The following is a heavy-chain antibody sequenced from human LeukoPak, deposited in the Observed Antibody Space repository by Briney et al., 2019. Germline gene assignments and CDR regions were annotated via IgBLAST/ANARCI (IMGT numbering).Heavy chain of an antibody. CDR3: AKQSSGSYRPPDY. CDR2: IRYDGSNK. D-gene: IGHD1-26*01. CDR1: GFTFSSYG. V-gene: IGHV3-30*02. Sequence: PGGSLRLSCAASGFTFSSYGMHWVRQAPGKGLEWVTFIRYDGSNKYYADSVKGRFTISRDNSKNTLYLQMNSLRAEDTAVYYCAKQSSGSYRPPDYWGQGTLVTVSS. J-gene: IGHJ4*02.